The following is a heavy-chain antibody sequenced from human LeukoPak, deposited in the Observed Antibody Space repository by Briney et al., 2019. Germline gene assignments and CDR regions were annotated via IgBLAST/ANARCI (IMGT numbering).Heavy chain of an antibody. J-gene: IGHJ4*02. CDR1: GFTVSSNY. V-gene: IGHV3-53*01. CDR2: IYSGGST. CDR3: AKDSLYGDYVSFDY. D-gene: IGHD4-17*01. Sequence: PGGSLRLSCAASGFTVSSNYMSWVRQAPGKGLEWVSVIYSGGSTYYADSVKGRFTISRDNSKNTLYLQMNSLRAEDTAVYYCAKDSLYGDYVSFDYWGQGTLVTVSS.